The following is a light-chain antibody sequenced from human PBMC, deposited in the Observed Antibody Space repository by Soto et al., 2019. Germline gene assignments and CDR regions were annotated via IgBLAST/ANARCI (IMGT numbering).Light chain of an antibody. Sequence: DIQMTQSPSSLSASVGDRVTITCRASQGISSFLAWFQQKPGKAPKSLIYDASTLQSGVSSRFSGSGSDTHFTLTISSQQPEDFATYYCQQYHSYPASFGQGTKVEIK. V-gene: IGKV1-16*01. CDR2: DAS. CDR3: QQYHSYPAS. CDR1: QGISSF. J-gene: IGKJ1*01.